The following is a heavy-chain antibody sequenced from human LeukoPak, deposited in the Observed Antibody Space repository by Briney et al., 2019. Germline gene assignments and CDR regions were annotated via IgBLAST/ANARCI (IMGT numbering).Heavy chain of an antibody. J-gene: IGHJ4*02. D-gene: IGHD4-17*01. CDR3: ARDVTKDYFDY. CDR2: VYYSGSS. V-gene: IGHV4-39*07. Sequence: SETLSLTCTVSGGSISSSSYFWGWIRQPPGKGLGWIGSVYYSGSSYYNPSLKSRVTISVDTSKNQFSLKLSSVTAADTAVYYCARDVTKDYFDYWGQGTLVTVSS. CDR1: GGSISSSSYF.